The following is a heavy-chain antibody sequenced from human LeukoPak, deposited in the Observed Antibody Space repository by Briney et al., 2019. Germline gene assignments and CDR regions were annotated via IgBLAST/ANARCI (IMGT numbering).Heavy chain of an antibody. J-gene: IGHJ6*02. D-gene: IGHD1-14*01. CDR3: ASGGLPGAV. V-gene: IGHV4-34*01. Sequence: SETLSLTCAVYGGSFSGYYWSWIRQPPGKGLEWIGEINHSGSTNYNPSFKSRVTISVDTSKNQFSLKLSSVTAADTAVYYCASGGLPGAVWGQGTTVTVSS. CDR2: INHSGST. CDR1: GGSFSGYY.